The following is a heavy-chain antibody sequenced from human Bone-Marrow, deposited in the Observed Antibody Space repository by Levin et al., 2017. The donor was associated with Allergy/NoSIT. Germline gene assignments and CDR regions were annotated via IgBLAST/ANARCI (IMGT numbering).Heavy chain of an antibody. CDR3: AYARGLSPYYYYYGMDV. CDR1: GYTFTSYY. V-gene: IGHV1-46*01. J-gene: IGHJ6*02. D-gene: IGHD3-16*01. Sequence: GESLKISCKASGYTFTSYYMHWVRQAPGQGLEWMGIINPSGGSTSYAQKFQGRVTMTRDTSTSTVYMELSSLRSEDTAVYYCAYARGLSPYYYYYGMDVWGQGTTVTVSS. CDR2: INPSGGST.